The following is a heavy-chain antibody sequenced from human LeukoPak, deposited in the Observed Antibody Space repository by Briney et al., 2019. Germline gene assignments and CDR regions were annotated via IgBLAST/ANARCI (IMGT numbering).Heavy chain of an antibody. CDR2: ISFDESSE. D-gene: IGHD5-12*01. J-gene: IGHJ4*02. V-gene: IGHV3-30*18. CDR3: AKEVGYGSPYFDY. CDR1: GFTFSNYG. Sequence: GGSLRLSCAASGFTFSNYGMHWVRQAPGKGLEWVALISFDESSEYYADSVKGRFSISRGNSKNTLYLQMNNARVDDTAVYYCAKEVGYGSPYFDYWGQGTLVTVSS.